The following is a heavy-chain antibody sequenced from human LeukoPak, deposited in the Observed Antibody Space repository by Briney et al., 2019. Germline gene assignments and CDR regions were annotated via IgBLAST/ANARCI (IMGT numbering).Heavy chain of an antibody. CDR3: ARMLVEMATIGAFDI. D-gene: IGHD5-24*01. Sequence: GGSLRLSCAASGFTVSSNYMSWVRQAPGKGLEWVSVIYSGGSTYYPDSVKGRFTISRHNSKNTLYLQMNSLRAEDTAVYYCARMLVEMATIGAFDIWGQGTMGTVSS. CDR2: IYSGGST. V-gene: IGHV3-53*04. CDR1: GFTVSSNY. J-gene: IGHJ3*02.